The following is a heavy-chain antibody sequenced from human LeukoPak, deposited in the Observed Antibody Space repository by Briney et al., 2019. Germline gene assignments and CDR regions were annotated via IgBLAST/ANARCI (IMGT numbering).Heavy chain of an antibody. CDR3: ASSRGSWPDYFDY. D-gene: IGHD6-13*01. Sequence: GGSLRLSCAAAGVTFSRYGMHWVRQAPGKGLEWVAFIRHDGSNTYYADSVKGRFIISRDNSKNTLYLQMNSLRAEDTAVYYCASSRGSWPDYFDYWGQGTLVTVSS. CDR2: IRHDGSNT. V-gene: IGHV3-30*02. J-gene: IGHJ4*02. CDR1: GVTFSRYG.